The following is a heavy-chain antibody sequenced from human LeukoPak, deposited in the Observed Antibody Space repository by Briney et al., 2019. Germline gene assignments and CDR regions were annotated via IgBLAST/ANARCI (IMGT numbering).Heavy chain of an antibody. J-gene: IGHJ4*02. Sequence: GGSLRLSCAASGFTFSSYGMHWVRQAPGKGLEWMAVISYDGSNQYYADSVKGRFSIPRDNAKNTVYLQMNSLGAEDTAVYYLAKGEQYSSAGYHSSGNYWGQGTLVTVSS. CDR2: ISYDGSNQ. CDR3: AKGEQYSSAGYHSSGNY. CDR1: GFTFSSYG. V-gene: IGHV3-30*18. D-gene: IGHD6-19*01.